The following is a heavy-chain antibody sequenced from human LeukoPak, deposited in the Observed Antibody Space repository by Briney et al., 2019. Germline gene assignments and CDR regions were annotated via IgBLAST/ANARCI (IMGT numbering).Heavy chain of an antibody. Sequence: PSETLSLTCTVSGGSISRSSNYWGWIRQPPGMGLEWIGSIDYSGSTYYNPSLKSRVTISVDTSKNQFSLKLSSVTAADTAVYYCARGSPTFDPWGQGTLVTVSS. CDR3: ARGSPTFDP. V-gene: IGHV4-39*07. CDR1: GGSISRSSNY. J-gene: IGHJ5*02. CDR2: IDYSGST.